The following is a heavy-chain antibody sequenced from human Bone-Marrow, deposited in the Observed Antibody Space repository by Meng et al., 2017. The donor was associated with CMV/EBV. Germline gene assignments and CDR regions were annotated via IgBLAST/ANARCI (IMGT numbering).Heavy chain of an antibody. CDR1: GYTFSSYC. J-gene: IGHJ4*02. Sequence: VQPVEAGGGLMQPGGSLRLSCEASGYTFSSYCMHWVRQAPGKGLVWVSRINSDGSSTSYADSVKGRFTISRDNAKNTLYLQMNSLRAEDTAVYYCARGNERFDYWGQGTLVTVSS. CDR3: ARGNERFDY. D-gene: IGHD1-1*01. CDR2: INSDGSST. V-gene: IGHV3-74*01.